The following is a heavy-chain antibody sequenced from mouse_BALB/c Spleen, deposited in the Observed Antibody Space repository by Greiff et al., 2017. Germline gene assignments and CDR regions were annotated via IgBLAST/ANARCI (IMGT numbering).Heavy chain of an antibody. D-gene: IGHD1-1*01. CDR3: ARSNYYGSSYAWFAY. CDR1: GYSITSDYA. CDR2: ISYSGST. J-gene: IGHJ3*01. V-gene: IGHV3-2*02. Sequence: DVQPQESGPGLVKPSQSLSLTCTVTGYSITSDYAWNWIRQFPGNKLEWMGYISYSGSTSYNPSLKSRISITRDTSKNQFFLQLNSVTTEDTATYYCARSNYYGSSYAWFAYWGQGTLVTVSA.